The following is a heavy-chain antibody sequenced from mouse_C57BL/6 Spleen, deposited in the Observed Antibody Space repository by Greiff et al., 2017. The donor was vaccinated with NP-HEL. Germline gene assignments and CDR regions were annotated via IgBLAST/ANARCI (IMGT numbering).Heavy chain of an antibody. CDR2: IDPSDSYT. D-gene: IGHD1-1*01. V-gene: IGHV1-69*01. CDR1: GYTFTSYW. Sequence: QVQLQQSGAELVMPGASVKLSCKASGYTFTSYWMHWVKQRPGQGLEWIGEIDPSDSYTNYNQKFKGKSTLTVDKSSSTAYMQLSSLTSEDSAVYYCARRGVGPWFAYWGQGTLVTVSA. CDR3: ARRGVGPWFAY. J-gene: IGHJ3*01.